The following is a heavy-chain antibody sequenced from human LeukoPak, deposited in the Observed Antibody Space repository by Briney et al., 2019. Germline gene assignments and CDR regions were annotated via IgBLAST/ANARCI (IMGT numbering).Heavy chain of an antibody. CDR3: ARTHNYGTFDP. CDR2: VSAYNGNT. J-gene: IGHJ5*02. CDR1: GYTFINYG. Sequence: ASVKVSCKASGYTFINYGLSWVRQAPGQGLEWMGWVSAYNGNTNYAQKFQGRVTMTTDTSTSTAYMELGSLRSDGTAVYYCARTHNYGTFDPWGQGTLVTVSS. D-gene: IGHD5-18*01. V-gene: IGHV1-18*01.